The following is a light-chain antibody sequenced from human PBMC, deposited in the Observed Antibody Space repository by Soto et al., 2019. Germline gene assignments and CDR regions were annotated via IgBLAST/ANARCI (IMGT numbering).Light chain of an antibody. CDR1: TGAVTSGHY. V-gene: IGLV7-46*01. CDR2: DTT. Sequence: QAVVTQEPSLTVSPGGTVTLTCGSSTGAVTSGHYPYWFQQKPGQAPRTLIYDTTNKHSWTPGRFSGSLLGGKAALTLSGAQPEDEAEYFCLLHYNEGRRVFGTGTKLTVL. CDR3: LLHYNEGRRV. J-gene: IGLJ1*01.